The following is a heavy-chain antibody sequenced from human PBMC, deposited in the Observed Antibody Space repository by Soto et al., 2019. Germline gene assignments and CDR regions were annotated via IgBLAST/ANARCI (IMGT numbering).Heavy chain of an antibody. J-gene: IGHJ3*02. Sequence: EVQLVESGGGLVQPGGSLRLSCAASGFTFSSYWMSWVRQAPGKGLEWVANIKQDGSEKYYVDSVKGRLTISRDHAQNSLHLQMNSLRAEAKAVYYCARVGLGDAFDIWGQETMVHVSS. V-gene: IGHV3-7*03. CDR1: GFTFSSYW. CDR2: IKQDGSEK. D-gene: IGHD6-19*01. CDR3: ARVGLGDAFDI.